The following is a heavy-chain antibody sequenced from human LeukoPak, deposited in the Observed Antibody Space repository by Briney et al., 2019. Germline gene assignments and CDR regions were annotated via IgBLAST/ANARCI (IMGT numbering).Heavy chain of an antibody. J-gene: IGHJ4*02. D-gene: IGHD3-9*01. CDR3: ARGWGFYDILTGEAGFDH. Sequence: TSETLSLTCAVYGGSFSGYYWSWVRQPPGKGLEWIGEINHSGSTSCNPSLESRVNISVDTSKNQFSLRLSSVTAADTAVYYCARGWGFYDILTGEAGFDHWGQGSLVTVSS. V-gene: IGHV4-34*01. CDR2: INHSGST. CDR1: GGSFSGYY.